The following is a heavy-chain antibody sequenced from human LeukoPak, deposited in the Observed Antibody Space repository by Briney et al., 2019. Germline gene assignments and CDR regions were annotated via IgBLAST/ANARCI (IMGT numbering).Heavy chain of an antibody. J-gene: IGHJ4*02. CDR2: IKQDGSEK. Sequence: GSLRLSCAASGFTFSSYWMSWVRQAPGKGLEWVANIKQDGSEKYYVDSVKGRFTISRDNAKNSLYLQMNSLRAEDMAVYYCARDVVGATPFDYWGQGTLVTVSS. D-gene: IGHD1-26*01. V-gene: IGHV3-7*01. CDR3: ARDVVGATPFDY. CDR1: GFTFSSYW.